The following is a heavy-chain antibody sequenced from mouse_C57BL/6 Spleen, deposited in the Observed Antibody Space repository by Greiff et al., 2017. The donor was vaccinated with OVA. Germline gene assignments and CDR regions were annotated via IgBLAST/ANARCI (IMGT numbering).Heavy chain of an antibody. CDR2: IFPGSGST. Sequence: QVQLQQSGAELMKPGASVKLSCKATGYTFTGYWIEWVKQRPGHGLEWIGEIFPGSGSTYYNEKFKGKATFTADTSSNTAYMQLSSLTTEDSAIYFCARVFHWDASYFDYGGQGTTLTVSS. D-gene: IGHD4-1*01. CDR1: GYTFTGYW. CDR3: ARVFHWDASYFDY. J-gene: IGHJ2*01. V-gene: IGHV1-9*01.